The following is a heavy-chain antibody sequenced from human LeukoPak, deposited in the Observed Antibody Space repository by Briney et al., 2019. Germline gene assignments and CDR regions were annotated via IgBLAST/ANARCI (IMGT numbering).Heavy chain of an antibody. J-gene: IGHJ4*02. CDR2: IIPILGIA. Sequence: SVKVSCKASGGTFSSYAISWVRQAPGQGLEWMGRIIPILGIANYAQKFQGRVTITADKSTSTAYMELSSLRSEDTAVYYCARDLLGDGYNCDYWGQGTLVTVSS. D-gene: IGHD5-24*01. CDR1: GGTFSSYA. CDR3: ARDLLGDGYNCDY. V-gene: IGHV1-69*04.